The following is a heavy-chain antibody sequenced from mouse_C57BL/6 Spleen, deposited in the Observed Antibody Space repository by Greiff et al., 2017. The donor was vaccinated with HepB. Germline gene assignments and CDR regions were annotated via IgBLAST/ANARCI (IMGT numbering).Heavy chain of an antibody. CDR2: FHPYNDDT. CDR3: ARGLPSYWYFDV. D-gene: IGHD2-2*01. Sequence: VKLQESGAELVKPGASVKMSCKASGYTFTTYPIEWMKQNHGKSLEWIGNFHPYNDDTKYNEKFKGKATLTVEKSSSTVYLELSRLTSDDSAVYYCARGLPSYWYFDVWGTGTTVTVSS. V-gene: IGHV1-47*01. CDR1: GYTFTTYP. J-gene: IGHJ1*03.